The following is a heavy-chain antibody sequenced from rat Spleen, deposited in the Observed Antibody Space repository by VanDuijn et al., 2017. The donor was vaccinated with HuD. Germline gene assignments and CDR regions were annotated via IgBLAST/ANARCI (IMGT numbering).Heavy chain of an antibody. J-gene: IGHJ2*01. Sequence: EVQLVESGGGLVQPGRSLKLSCAASGFTFSNYGMHWIRQAPTKGLEWVASISPSGGSTYYRDSVKGRFTISRDNAKSTLYLQMDSLRSEDTATYYCATERYYDGYVDYWGQGVMVTVSS. D-gene: IGHD1-12*03. CDR3: ATERYYDGYVDY. CDR1: GFTFSNYG. CDR2: ISPSGGST. V-gene: IGHV5-19*01.